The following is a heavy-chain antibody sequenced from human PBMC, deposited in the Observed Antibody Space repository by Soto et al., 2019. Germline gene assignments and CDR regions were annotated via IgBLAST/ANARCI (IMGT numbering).Heavy chain of an antibody. D-gene: IGHD2-15*01. J-gene: IGHJ4*02. Sequence: GASVKVSCKVSGYTLTELSMHWVRQAPGKGLEWMGGFDPEDGETIYAQKFQGRVTITRDTSASTAYMELSSLRSEDTAVYYCARDRRYCSGGSCPPASYWGQGTLVTVSS. CDR1: GYTLTELS. CDR3: ARDRRYCSGGSCPPASY. CDR2: FDPEDGET. V-gene: IGHV1-24*01.